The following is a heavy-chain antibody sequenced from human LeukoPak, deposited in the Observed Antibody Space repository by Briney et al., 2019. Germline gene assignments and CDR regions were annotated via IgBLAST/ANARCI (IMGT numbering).Heavy chain of an antibody. D-gene: IGHD6-25*01. CDR1: GDSFTSYW. Sequence: GESLKISCKGSGDSFTSYWIGWVRQMPGKGLEWMGIIYPGDSDTRYSPSFQGQVTISADKSISTAYLQWSSLKASDTAMYYCARDGSGSRRGYYFDYWGQGTLVTVSS. CDR2: IYPGDSDT. CDR3: ARDGSGSRRGYYFDY. J-gene: IGHJ4*02. V-gene: IGHV5-51*01.